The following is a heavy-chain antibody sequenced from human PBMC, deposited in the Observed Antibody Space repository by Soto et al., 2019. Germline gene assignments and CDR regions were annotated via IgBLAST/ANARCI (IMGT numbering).Heavy chain of an antibody. CDR3: ARDRTGGPHRYCSSTSCSGMDV. V-gene: IGHV3-33*01. Sequence: PGGSLRLSCAASGFTFSSYGRHWVRQAPGKGLECVAVIWYDGSNKYYADSAKGRFTISRDNSKNTLYLQMNSLRAEDTAVYYCARDRTGGPHRYCSSTSCSGMDVWGQGTTVTVYS. J-gene: IGHJ6*02. CDR2: IWYDGSNK. D-gene: IGHD2-2*01. CDR1: GFTFSSYG.